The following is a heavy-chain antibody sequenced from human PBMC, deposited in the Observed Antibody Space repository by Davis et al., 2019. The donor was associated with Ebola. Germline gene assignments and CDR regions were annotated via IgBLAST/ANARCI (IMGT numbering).Heavy chain of an antibody. CDR3: ARLYYGSGSYYNWFDP. CDR2: IYYSGST. Sequence: MPSETLSLTCTVSGGSISSYYWGWIRQPPGRGLEWIGTIYYSGSTNYNPSLKSRVTISVDTSKNQVSLKLSSVTAADTAVYYCARLYYGSGSYYNWFDPWGQGTLVTVSS. CDR1: GGSISSYY. D-gene: IGHD3-10*01. J-gene: IGHJ5*02. V-gene: IGHV4-59*08.